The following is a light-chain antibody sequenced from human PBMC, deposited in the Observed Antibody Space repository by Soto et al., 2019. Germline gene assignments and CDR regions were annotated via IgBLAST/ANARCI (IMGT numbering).Light chain of an antibody. CDR1: QSVSFW. CDR2: KAS. CDR3: QQYQTFWT. Sequence: DIQMTQSPSSLSASVGDRVTITCRASQSVSFWLAWYQQKPGKAPKLLIYKASTLESGAPSRFSGGGFGTEFTLTISSLQPDDYATYYCQQYQTFWTFGQGTKVDIK. V-gene: IGKV1-5*03. J-gene: IGKJ1*01.